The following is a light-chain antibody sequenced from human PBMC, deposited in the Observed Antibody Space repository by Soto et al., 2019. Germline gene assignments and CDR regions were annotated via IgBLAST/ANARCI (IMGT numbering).Light chain of an antibody. V-gene: IGKV3-11*01. CDR3: QQRSSWPLT. Sequence: EIVLAQSPETVCLAAGERTTRSCTASQSVRAYLAWYQQKPGQAPRLLIYDASNRATGIPARFSGSGSGTDFTLTISRLEPEDFPVYYCQQRSSWPLTFGGGTKVDIK. J-gene: IGKJ4*01. CDR2: DAS. CDR1: QSVRAY.